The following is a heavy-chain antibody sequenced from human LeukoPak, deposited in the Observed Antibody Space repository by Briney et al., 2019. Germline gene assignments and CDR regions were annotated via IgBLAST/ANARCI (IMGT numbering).Heavy chain of an antibody. Sequence: GGSLRLSCATSGFTFSSYAMSWVRQAPGKGLEWVSAISGSGGSTYYADSVKGRFTISRDNSKNTLYLQMNSLRAEDTAVYYCAKATPSDYVWGSYRQNFDYWGQGTLVTVSS. J-gene: IGHJ4*02. CDR3: AKATPSDYVWGSYRQNFDY. D-gene: IGHD3-16*02. CDR2: ISGSGGST. V-gene: IGHV3-23*01. CDR1: GFTFSSYA.